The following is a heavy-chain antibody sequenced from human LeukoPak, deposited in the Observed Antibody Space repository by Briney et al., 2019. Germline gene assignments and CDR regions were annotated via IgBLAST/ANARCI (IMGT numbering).Heavy chain of an antibody. CDR2: IKQDGSEK. V-gene: IGHV3-7*01. CDR1: GFTFSSYW. CDR3: ASIQWEHQLTDAFDI. Sequence: PGGSLRLSCAASGFTFSSYWMSWVRQAPGKGLEWVANIKQDGSEKYYVDSVKGRFTISRDNAKNSLYLQMNSLRAEDTAVYYCASIQWEHQLTDAFDIWGQGTMVTVSS. D-gene: IGHD1-26*01. J-gene: IGHJ3*02.